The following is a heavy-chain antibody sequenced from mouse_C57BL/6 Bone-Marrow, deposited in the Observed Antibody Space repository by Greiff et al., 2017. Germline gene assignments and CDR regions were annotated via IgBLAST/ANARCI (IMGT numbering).Heavy chain of an antibody. J-gene: IGHJ2*01. CDR3: ARGGGDAVGDFDY. D-gene: IGHD1-1*01. V-gene: IGHV1-59*01. CDR2: IDPSDSYT. CDR1: GYTFTSYW. Sequence: QVQLQQSGAELVRPGTSVKLSCKASGYTFTSYWMHWVKQRPGQGLEWIGVIDPSDSYTNYNQKFKGKATLTVDTSSSTAYLPLSSLTSEDSAVYYCARGGGDAVGDFDYWGQGTTLTVSS.